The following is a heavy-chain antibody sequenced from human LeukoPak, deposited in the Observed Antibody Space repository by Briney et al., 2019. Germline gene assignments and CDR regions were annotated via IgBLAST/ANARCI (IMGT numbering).Heavy chain of an antibody. CDR3: ARDLVSSYCGTTTCHPNFYFDL. J-gene: IGHJ4*02. CDR1: GFTFSDYF. V-gene: IGHV3-11*01. D-gene: IGHD2-2*01. CDR2: ISHSGNGK. Sequence: IPGGSLRLSCAAPGFTFSDYFMSWIRQAPGKGLEWVSYISHSGNGKSYADSVRGRFTISRDNAKKSVYLQINSPRAEDTAVYYCARDLVSSYCGTTTCHPNFYFDLWGQGTLVTVSS.